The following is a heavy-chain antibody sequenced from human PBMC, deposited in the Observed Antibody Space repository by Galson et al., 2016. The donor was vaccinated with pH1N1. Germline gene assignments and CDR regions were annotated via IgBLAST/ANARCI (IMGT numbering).Heavy chain of an antibody. J-gene: IGHJ5*02. Sequence: CAISGDSVSSNSLAWNWIRQSPSRGLEWLGRTYYRSEWYHDYAVPVRSRITINPDTSQNHFSLRLTSVTPEDTAVYYCARAPVAAAGDWFDPWGQGTQVTVSS. D-gene: IGHD6-13*01. CDR1: GDSVSSNSLA. CDR2: TYYRSEWYH. V-gene: IGHV6-1*01. CDR3: ARAPVAAAGDWFDP.